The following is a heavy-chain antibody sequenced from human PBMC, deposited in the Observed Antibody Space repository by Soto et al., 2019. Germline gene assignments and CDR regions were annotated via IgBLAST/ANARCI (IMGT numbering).Heavy chain of an antibody. CDR3: TRENAAAASHTLDY. CDR1: GYTFTSYY. V-gene: IGHV1-46*01. J-gene: IGHJ4*01. CDR2: INPSCGSA. D-gene: IGHD6-13*01. Sequence: ASVKVACKASGYTFTSYYMHWVRQAPGQGLEWMGGINPSCGSANYAQKLQGRVTMTADTSTNTAYMELRSLRSDDTAVYYCTRENAAAASHTLDYWGHGTLVTVSS.